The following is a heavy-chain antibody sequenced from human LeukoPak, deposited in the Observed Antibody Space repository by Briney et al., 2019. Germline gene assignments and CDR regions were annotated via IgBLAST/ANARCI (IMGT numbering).Heavy chain of an antibody. CDR1: GFTSENFV. J-gene: IGHJ4*02. Sequence: GGSLRLSCAGSGFTSENFVVHWVGQRPGEGLEWFSSITWTNAVGYAAYVRGRFTVSRDNAKNSIYLQMDSLRPDDTALYYCAKDRRTFGSGVLADWGQGILATVSS. D-gene: IGHD3-10*01. CDR2: ITWTNAV. V-gene: IGHV3-9*02. CDR3: AKDRRTFGSGVLAD.